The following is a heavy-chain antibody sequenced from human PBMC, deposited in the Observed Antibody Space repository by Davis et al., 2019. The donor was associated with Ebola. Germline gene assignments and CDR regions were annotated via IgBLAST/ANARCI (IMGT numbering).Heavy chain of an antibody. CDR1: NGYVGSYY. Sequence: SETLSLTCTVSNGYVGSYYWSWIRQSPGKGLEWIGYIYYIGKTNYNPSLESRVTISVDTSKHQFSLRLNSVTAADTAVYYCARHAPHSGGWYLAWLDPWGQGTLVTVSS. D-gene: IGHD6-19*01. J-gene: IGHJ5*02. CDR2: IYYIGKT. V-gene: IGHV4-59*08. CDR3: ARHAPHSGGWYLAWLDP.